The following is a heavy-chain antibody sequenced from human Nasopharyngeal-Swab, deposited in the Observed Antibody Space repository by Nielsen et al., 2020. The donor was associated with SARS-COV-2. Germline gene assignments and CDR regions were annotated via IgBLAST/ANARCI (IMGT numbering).Heavy chain of an antibody. V-gene: IGHV3-33*01. CDR1: GFTFSSYG. Sequence: LSLTCAASGFTFSSYGMRWVRQAPGKGLEWVAVIWYDGSNKYYADSVKGRFTISRDNSKNTLYLQMNSLRAEDTAVYYCARDEAVAQLSYYGMDVWGQGTTVTVSS. CDR3: ARDEAVAQLSYYGMDV. J-gene: IGHJ6*02. D-gene: IGHD6-19*01. CDR2: IWYDGSNK.